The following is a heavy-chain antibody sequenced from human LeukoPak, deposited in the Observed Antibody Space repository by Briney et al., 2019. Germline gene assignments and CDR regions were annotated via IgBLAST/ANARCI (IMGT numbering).Heavy chain of an antibody. J-gene: IGHJ3*01. Sequence: TGGSLSLSCAASGFTFSSYSMNWVRQAPGKGLEWVSSISSSSSYIYYADSVKGRFTISRDNAKNSLYLQMNSLRAEDTAVYYCARVNLAVAGAFDLWGQGTMVTVSS. CDR3: ARVNLAVAGAFDL. D-gene: IGHD6-19*01. CDR1: GFTFSSYS. V-gene: IGHV3-21*01. CDR2: ISSSSSYI.